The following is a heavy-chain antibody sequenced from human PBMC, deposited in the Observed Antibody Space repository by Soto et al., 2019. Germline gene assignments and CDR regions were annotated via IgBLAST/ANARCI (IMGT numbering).Heavy chain of an antibody. Sequence: PGGSLRLSCAASGFTFSNYWMSWVRQAPGKGLEWVANIKQDGSEKYYVDSVKGRFTISRDNAKNTLYLQMNSLRPEDTAVYYCASGYNSAWYLFDYWGQGTLVTVSS. CDR1: GFTFSNYW. CDR3: ASGYNSAWYLFDY. V-gene: IGHV3-7*01. J-gene: IGHJ4*02. CDR2: IKQDGSEK. D-gene: IGHD6-13*01.